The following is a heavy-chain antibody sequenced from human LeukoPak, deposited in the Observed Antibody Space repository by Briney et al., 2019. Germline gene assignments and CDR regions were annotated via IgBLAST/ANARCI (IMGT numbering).Heavy chain of an antibody. D-gene: IGHD6-13*01. Sequence: SVKVSCKASGGTFSSYAISWVRQAPGQGLEWMGGIIPIFGTANYAQKFQGRVTITADESTSTAYMELSSLRSEDPAVYYCSRPLHSSSWDFDYWGQGTLVTVSS. CDR3: SRPLHSSSWDFDY. CDR2: IIPIFGTA. V-gene: IGHV1-69*01. CDR1: GGTFSSYA. J-gene: IGHJ4*02.